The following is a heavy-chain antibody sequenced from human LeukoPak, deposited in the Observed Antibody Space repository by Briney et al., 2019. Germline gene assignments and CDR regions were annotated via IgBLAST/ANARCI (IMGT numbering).Heavy chain of an antibody. D-gene: IGHD7-27*01. CDR1: GFTFSSYG. CDR2: IYYDGSQR. CDR3: ARDLGYFDY. J-gene: IGHJ4*02. Sequence: GRSLRLFCAASGFTFSSYGMHWVRQAPGKGPEWVALIYYDGSQRKYVDSVKGRFTISRDNSKNTVYLEINNLRAEDTAVYYRARDLGYFDYWGQGTLVTVSS. V-gene: IGHV3-33*01.